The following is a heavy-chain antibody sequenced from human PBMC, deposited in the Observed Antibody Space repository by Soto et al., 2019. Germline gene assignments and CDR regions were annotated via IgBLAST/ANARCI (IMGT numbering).Heavy chain of an antibody. CDR3: ARANLGN. CDR1: GFSFSSYA. J-gene: IGHJ6*02. V-gene: IGHV3-48*02. Sequence: GGSLRLSCVASGFSFSSYAMSWVRQAPGKGLEWVSYISSSSSTIYYADSVKGRFTISRDNAKNSLYLQMNSLRDEDTAVYYCARANLGNWGQGTTVTVSS. CDR2: ISSSSSTI. D-gene: IGHD1-1*01.